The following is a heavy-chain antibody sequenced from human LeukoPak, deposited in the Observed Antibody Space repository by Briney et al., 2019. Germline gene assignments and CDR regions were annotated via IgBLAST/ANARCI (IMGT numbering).Heavy chain of an antibody. Sequence: PGGSLRLSCAASGFTFSSYAMSWVRQAPGKGLEWVSAISGSGGSTYYADSVKGRFTISRDNSKNTLYLQMNSLRAEDTAVYYCAKPQGGYCSSTSCYFRVATITLGLYYFDYWGQGTLVTVSS. CDR2: ISGSGGST. D-gene: IGHD2-2*01. CDR3: AKPQGGYCSSTSCYFRVATITLGLYYFDY. CDR1: GFTFSSYA. V-gene: IGHV3-23*01. J-gene: IGHJ4*02.